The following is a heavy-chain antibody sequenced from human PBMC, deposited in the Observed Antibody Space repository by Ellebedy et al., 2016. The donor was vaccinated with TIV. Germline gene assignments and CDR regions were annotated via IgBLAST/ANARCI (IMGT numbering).Heavy chain of an antibody. CDR1: GYTFTSYH. J-gene: IGHJ1*01. CDR2: INPSGGRT. Sequence: ASVKVSCKASGYTFTSYHMHWVRQAPGQGLEWMGIINPSGGRTTYAQKFQGRVTMTRDTSTSTVNMEVSSLRSADTAVYYCSRLFDRGENWGQGTLVTVSS. D-gene: IGHD3-16*01. CDR3: SRLFDRGEN. V-gene: IGHV1-46*01.